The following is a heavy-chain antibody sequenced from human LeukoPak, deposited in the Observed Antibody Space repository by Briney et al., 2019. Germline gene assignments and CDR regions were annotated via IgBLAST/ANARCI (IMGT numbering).Heavy chain of an antibody. CDR2: INPNSGGT. J-gene: IGHJ4*02. Sequence: ASVKVSCKASGYTFTGYYMHWVRQAPGQGLEWMGWINPNSGGTNYAQKFQGRVTMTRDTSISTAYMELSRLRSDDTAVYHCARDYYGSGSYDYWGQGTLVTVSS. D-gene: IGHD3-10*01. CDR3: ARDYYGSGSYDY. CDR1: GYTFTGYY. V-gene: IGHV1-2*02.